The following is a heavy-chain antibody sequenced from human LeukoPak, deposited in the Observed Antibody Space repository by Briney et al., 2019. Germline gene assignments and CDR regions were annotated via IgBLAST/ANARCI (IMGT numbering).Heavy chain of an antibody. Sequence: GGSLRLSCTASGFTFSDYYMSWIRQTPGKGLEWLSYISTRDNTIQYADSVKGRFTISRDNANNSLFLQMNNLRAEDSAIYYCARGARWAYYFDYWGQGPLVTVSS. CDR1: GFTFSDYY. CDR3: ARGARWAYYFDY. CDR2: ISTRDNTI. D-gene: IGHD4-23*01. V-gene: IGHV3-11*01. J-gene: IGHJ4*02.